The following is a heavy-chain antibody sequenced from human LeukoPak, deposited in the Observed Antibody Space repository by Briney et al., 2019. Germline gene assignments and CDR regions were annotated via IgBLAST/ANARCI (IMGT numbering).Heavy chain of an antibody. J-gene: IGHJ3*02. D-gene: IGHD2-15*01. V-gene: IGHV3-30*02. CDR2: IRYDGSYK. CDR1: GFTFSSYA. Sequence: GGSLRLSCAASGFTFSSYAMSWVRQAPGKGLEWVAFIRYDGSYKYYADSVKGRFTISRDNSKNTLYLQMNGLRSEDTAVYYCATDCIFVDGSCYWAFAFDIWGQGTMVTVSS. CDR3: ATDCIFVDGSCYWAFAFDI.